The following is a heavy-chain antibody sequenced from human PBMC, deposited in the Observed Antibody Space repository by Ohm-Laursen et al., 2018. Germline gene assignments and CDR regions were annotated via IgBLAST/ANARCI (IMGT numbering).Heavy chain of an antibody. CDR3: AKDGSGHKYYFDY. CDR2: VSWDGGST. J-gene: IGHJ4*02. CDR1: GFTFHDYT. V-gene: IGHV3-43*01. D-gene: IGHD6-19*01. Sequence: SLRLSCAASGFTFHDYTMHWVRQVPGKGLEWVSLVSWDGGSTYFADSVKGRFTISRDNSKKTLYLQMNSLRAEDTAVYYCAKDGSGHKYYFDYWGQGTLVTVSS.